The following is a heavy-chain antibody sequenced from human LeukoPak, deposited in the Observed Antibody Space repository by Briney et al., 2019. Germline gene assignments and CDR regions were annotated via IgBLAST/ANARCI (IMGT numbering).Heavy chain of an antibody. CDR3: ARDWAHFGY. CDR1: GFTFSDYW. Sequence: GGSLRLSCAASGFTFSDYWMSWVRRAPGKGLEWVANMNQDGSEKYYVDSVKGRFTISRDNAKNSLSLQMNSLRAEDTAVYYCARDWAHFGYWGQGTLVTVSS. J-gene: IGHJ4*02. CDR2: MNQDGSEK. V-gene: IGHV3-7*01. D-gene: IGHD3-10*01.